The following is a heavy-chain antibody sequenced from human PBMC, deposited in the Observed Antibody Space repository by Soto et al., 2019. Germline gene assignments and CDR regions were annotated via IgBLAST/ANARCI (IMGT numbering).Heavy chain of an antibody. CDR3: ARDRGGVASDWFDP. J-gene: IGHJ5*02. Sequence: SETLSLTCTVSGGSISSYYWSWIRQPPGKGLEWIGYIYYSGSTNYNPSLKSRVTISVDTSKNQFSLKLSSVTAADTAVYYCARDRGGVASDWFDPWGQGTLVTVSS. V-gene: IGHV4-59*01. D-gene: IGHD3-10*01. CDR2: IYYSGST. CDR1: GGSISSYY.